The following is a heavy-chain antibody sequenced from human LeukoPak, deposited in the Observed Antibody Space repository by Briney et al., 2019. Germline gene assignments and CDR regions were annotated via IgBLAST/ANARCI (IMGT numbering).Heavy chain of an antibody. J-gene: IGHJ1*01. Sequence: GGSLRLSCAASGFTFSSYWMHWVRQAPGKGLVWVSRIKSDGSTNYADSVKGRFTISRDNAKDTLSLQMNSLRAEDTGVYYCARAPSEIGGYYPEYFRHWGQGTLVTVSS. CDR1: GFTFSSYW. CDR2: IKSDGST. D-gene: IGHD3-22*01. CDR3: ARAPSEIGGYYPEYFRH. V-gene: IGHV3-74*01.